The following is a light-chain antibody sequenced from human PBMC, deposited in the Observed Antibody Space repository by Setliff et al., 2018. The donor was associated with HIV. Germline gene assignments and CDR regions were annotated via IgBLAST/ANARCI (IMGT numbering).Light chain of an antibody. CDR3: ASYRSPATYV. CDR2: DVS. V-gene: IGLV2-14*03. J-gene: IGLJ1*01. CDR1: SSDVGGYDF. Sequence: QSALTQPASVSGSPGQSITISCIGTSSDVGGYDFVSWYQRRPGKAPKLIIFDVSERPSGVSHRFSGSKSGNTASLTISGLQTEDEADYFCASYRSPATYVFGIGTKVTVL.